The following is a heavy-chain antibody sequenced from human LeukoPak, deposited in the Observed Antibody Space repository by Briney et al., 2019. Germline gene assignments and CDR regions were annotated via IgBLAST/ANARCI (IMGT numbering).Heavy chain of an antibody. D-gene: IGHD4-17*01. CDR3: ARSVGSYGDEGDWFDP. J-gene: IGHJ5*02. Sequence: ASVKVSCKASGYTFTSYGFSWVRQAPGQGLEWMGWISAYNGNTNYAQKLQGRVTMTTDTSTSTAYMELRSLRSDDTAVYYCARSVGSYGDEGDWFDPWGQGTLVTVSS. CDR2: ISAYNGNT. V-gene: IGHV1-18*01. CDR1: GYTFTSYG.